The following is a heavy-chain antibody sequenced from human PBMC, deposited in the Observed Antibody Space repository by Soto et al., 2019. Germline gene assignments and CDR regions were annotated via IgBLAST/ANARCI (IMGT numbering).Heavy chain of an antibody. CDR3: ARDLITMIVVVTGFDY. CDR1: GFTFSNYV. J-gene: IGHJ4*02. D-gene: IGHD3-22*01. V-gene: IGHV3-48*02. Sequence: PGGSLRLSCAASGFTFSNYVMTWVRQAPGKGLAWVSYISSSSSTIYYADSVKGRFTISRDNAKNSLYLQMNSLRDEDTAVYYCARDLITMIVVVTGFDYWGQGTLVTVSS. CDR2: ISSSSSTI.